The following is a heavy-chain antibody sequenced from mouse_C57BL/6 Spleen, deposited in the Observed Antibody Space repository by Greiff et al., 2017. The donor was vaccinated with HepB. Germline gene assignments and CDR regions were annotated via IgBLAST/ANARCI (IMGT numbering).Heavy chain of an antibody. CDR3: ASYDYDRYYLDY. J-gene: IGHJ2*01. Sequence: VQLQQSGAELVRPGTSVKVSCKASGYAFTNYLIEWVKQRPGQGLEWIGVINPGSGGTNYNEKFKGKATLTADKSSSTAYMQLSSLTSEDSAVYFCASYDYDRYYLDYWGQGTTLTVSS. D-gene: IGHD2-4*01. V-gene: IGHV1-54*01. CDR2: INPGSGGT. CDR1: GYAFTNYL.